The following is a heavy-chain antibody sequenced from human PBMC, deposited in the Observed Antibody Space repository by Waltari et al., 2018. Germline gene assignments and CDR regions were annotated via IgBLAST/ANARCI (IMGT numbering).Heavy chain of an antibody. V-gene: IGHV1-24*01. CDR2: YDPEEGET. D-gene: IGHD5-12*01. Sequence: QVQLVQAGAEVKKTGASVKVSCKDSGHTRGGLSMHWVRQAPGKGLEWMGGYDPEEGETVSAQIFQGRFSMTEDTSTDTAYMELISLRSEDTAVYFCATDHHRDSGYDIWGQGTLVTVSS. CDR1: GHTRGGLS. CDR3: ATDHHRDSGYDI. J-gene: IGHJ4*02.